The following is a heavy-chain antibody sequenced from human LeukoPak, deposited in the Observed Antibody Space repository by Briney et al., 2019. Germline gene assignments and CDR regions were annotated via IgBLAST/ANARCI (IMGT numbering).Heavy chain of an antibody. Sequence: ASVKISCKASGYTFTRNYMHWVRQAPAQGLEWMGVIHPSGSSTNYAQKFQGRVTMTKDTSTSTVYIEVNSLRSEDTAVYYCARMDMDPAMVTNYLDHWGQGSLVTVSS. CDR1: GYTFTRNY. D-gene: IGHD5-18*01. CDR2: IHPSGSST. V-gene: IGHV1-46*01. CDR3: ARMDMDPAMVTNYLDH. J-gene: IGHJ4*02.